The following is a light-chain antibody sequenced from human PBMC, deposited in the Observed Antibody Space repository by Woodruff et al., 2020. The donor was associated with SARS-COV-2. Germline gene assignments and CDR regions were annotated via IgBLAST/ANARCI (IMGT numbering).Light chain of an antibody. J-gene: IGLJ1*01. CDR3: ISYSSNTPSV. Sequence: NIGNNYVSWYQQLPGTAPKLLIYDNNKRPSGIPDRFSGSKSGTSATLGISGLQAEDEADYYCISYSSNTPSVFGTGTQVTVL. CDR2: DNN. V-gene: IGLV1-51*01. CDR1: NIGNNY.